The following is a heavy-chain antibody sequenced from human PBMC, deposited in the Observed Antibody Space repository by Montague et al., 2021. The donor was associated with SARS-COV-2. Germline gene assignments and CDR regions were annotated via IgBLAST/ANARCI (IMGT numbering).Heavy chain of an antibody. CDR2: IYHSGST. D-gene: IGHD6-19*01. CDR3: ARTGYSSGWHSFDY. V-gene: IGHV4-4*02. CDR1: GGSISSINW. J-gene: IGHJ4*02. Sequence: SETRSLTCVVSGGSISSINWWSWVRQPPGKGLEWIGEIYHSGSTNYNPSLKSRVIIPVDKSKNQFSLKLSSVTAADTAVYYCARTGYSSGWHSFDYWGQGTLVTVSS.